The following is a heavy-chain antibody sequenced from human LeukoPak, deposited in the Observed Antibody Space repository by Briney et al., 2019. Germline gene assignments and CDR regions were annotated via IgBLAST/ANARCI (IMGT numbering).Heavy chain of an antibody. V-gene: IGHV1-2*02. J-gene: IGHJ4*02. CDR3: SYGSESYSFDY. CDR2: INPNIGVT. CDR1: GYTFTGYY. D-gene: IGHD3-10*01. Sequence: GASVKASCKASGYTFTGYYMHWLTQAPGHGLECMGWINPNIGVTNYAQKFKGRVTMTRETSISTAYMKLSRMRVDDTAVYFCSYGSESYSFDYWGQGTLVTVSS.